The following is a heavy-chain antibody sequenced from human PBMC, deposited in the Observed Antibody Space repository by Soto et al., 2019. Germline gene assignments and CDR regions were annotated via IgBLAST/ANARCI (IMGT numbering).Heavy chain of an antibody. D-gene: IGHD4-17*01. CDR1: GASISTGGNS. CDR2: MYPSWST. Sequence: PSETLFLTCAASGASISTGGNSWSWIRKPQGKGLERIRYMYPSWSTYYNPSLKSLVTKPVDRSKNQFSRKLGSVTAADRAVYYCAGSEDDGDDVESSFDYWGQGSLDTVSS. J-gene: IGHJ4*02. CDR3: AGSEDDGDDVESSFDY. V-gene: IGHV4-30-2*01.